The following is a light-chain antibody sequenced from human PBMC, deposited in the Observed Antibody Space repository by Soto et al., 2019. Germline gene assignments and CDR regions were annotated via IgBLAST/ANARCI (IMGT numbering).Light chain of an antibody. Sequence: SYELTQPPSVSVSPGQTASITCSGDKLGDKYACWYQQKPGQSPVLVIYQDSKRPSGIPERFSGSNSGNTSTLTISGTQAMDEADFYCQPWDSITQLVFGGGTKLTVL. CDR2: QDS. V-gene: IGLV3-1*01. CDR3: QPWDSITQLV. J-gene: IGLJ2*01. CDR1: KLGDKY.